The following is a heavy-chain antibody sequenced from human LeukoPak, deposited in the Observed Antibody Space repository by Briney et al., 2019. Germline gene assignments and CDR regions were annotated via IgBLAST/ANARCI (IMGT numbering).Heavy chain of an antibody. J-gene: IGHJ6*02. V-gene: IGHV4-59*01. CDR3: ARDKGLYDFWSGYSGAGGRDV. CDR2: IYYSGST. CDR1: GGSISSYS. Sequence: SETLSLTCTVSGGSISSYSWSWIRQPPGKGLEWIGYIYYSGSTNYNPSLKSRVTISVDTSKNQFSLKLSSVTAADTAVYYCARDKGLYDFWSGYSGAGGRDVWGQGTRVSVSS. D-gene: IGHD3-3*01.